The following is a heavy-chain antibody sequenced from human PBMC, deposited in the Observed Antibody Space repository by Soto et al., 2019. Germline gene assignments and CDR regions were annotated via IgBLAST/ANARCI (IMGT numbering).Heavy chain of an antibody. Sequence: SETLSLTCTVSGGSISSYYWSWIRQPPGKGLEWIGYIYYSGSTNYNPSLKSRVTTSVDTSKNQFSLKLSSVTAADTAVYYCARLDRYCSGGSCSDYWGQGTLVTVSS. J-gene: IGHJ4*02. CDR1: GGSISSYY. D-gene: IGHD2-15*01. V-gene: IGHV4-59*01. CDR3: ARLDRYCSGGSCSDY. CDR2: IYYSGST.